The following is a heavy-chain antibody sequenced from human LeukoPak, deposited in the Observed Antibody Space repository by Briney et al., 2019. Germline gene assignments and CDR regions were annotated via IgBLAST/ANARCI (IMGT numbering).Heavy chain of an antibody. CDR2: IYYSGST. CDR1: GGSFSSGSYY. J-gene: IGHJ6*02. CDR3: ARAGDYDFWSGYYNYYYYGMDV. Sequence: SETLSLTCTVSGGSFSSGSYYWSWIRQPPGKGLEWIGYIYYSGSTNYNPSLKSRVTISVDTSKNQFSLKLSSVTAADTAVYYCARAGDYDFWSGYYNYYYYGMDVWGQGTTVTVSS. D-gene: IGHD3-3*01. V-gene: IGHV4-61*01.